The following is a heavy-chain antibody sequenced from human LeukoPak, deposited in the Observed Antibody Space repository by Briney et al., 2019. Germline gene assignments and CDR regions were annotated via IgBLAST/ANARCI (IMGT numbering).Heavy chain of an antibody. CDR2: INHSGST. J-gene: IGHJ4*02. Sequence: SETLSLTCAVYGGSFSGYYWSWIRQPPGKGLEWIGEINHSGSTNYNPSLKSRVTISVDTSKDQFSLKLSSVTAADTAVYYCAIRGIVGATTGSSYVDYWGQGTLVTVSS. CDR1: GGSFSGYY. CDR3: AIRGIVGATTGSSYVDY. D-gene: IGHD1-26*01. V-gene: IGHV4-34*01.